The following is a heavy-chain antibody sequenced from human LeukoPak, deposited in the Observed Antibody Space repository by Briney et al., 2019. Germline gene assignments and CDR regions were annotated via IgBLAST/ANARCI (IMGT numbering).Heavy chain of an antibody. J-gene: IGHJ3*02. CDR1: GGSISSGSYY. V-gene: IGHV4-61*02. D-gene: IGHD1-26*01. Sequence: KTSETLSLTCTASGGSISSGSYYWSWIRQPAGKGLEWIGRIYTSGSTNYNPSLKSRVTISVDTSKNQFSLKLSSVTAADTAVYYCAAYIVGATTKAFDIWGQGTMVTVSS. CDR3: AAYIVGATTKAFDI. CDR2: IYTSGST.